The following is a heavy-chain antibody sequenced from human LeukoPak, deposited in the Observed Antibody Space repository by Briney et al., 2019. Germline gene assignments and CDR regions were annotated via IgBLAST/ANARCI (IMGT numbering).Heavy chain of an antibody. Sequence: ASVKVSCKASGYTFTGYYMHWVRQAPGQGLEWKGWINPNSGGTNYAQKFQGRVTMTRDTSISTAYMELSSLRSEDTAVCYCARSLLLIAAEYLEDKFDPWGQGTLVTVSS. CDR2: INPNSGGT. J-gene: IGHJ5*02. CDR1: GYTFTGYY. V-gene: IGHV1-2*02. CDR3: ARSLLLIAAEYLEDKFDP. D-gene: IGHD6-13*01.